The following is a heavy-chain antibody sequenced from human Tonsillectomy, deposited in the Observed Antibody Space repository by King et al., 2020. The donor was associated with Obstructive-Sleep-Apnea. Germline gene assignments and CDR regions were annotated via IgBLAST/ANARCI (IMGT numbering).Heavy chain of an antibody. CDR3: ARDKADSSSWTAYYYYGMDV. Sequence: VQLVESGGGLVQPGGSLRLSCAASGFTFSSYSMNWVRQAPGKGLEWVSYISSSSSTIYYADSVKGRFTISRENAKNSLYLQMNSLRAEDTAVYYCARDKADSSSWTAYYYYGMDVWGQGTTVTVSS. CDR1: GFTFSSYS. V-gene: IGHV3-48*01. CDR2: ISSSSSTI. J-gene: IGHJ6*02. D-gene: IGHD6-13*01.